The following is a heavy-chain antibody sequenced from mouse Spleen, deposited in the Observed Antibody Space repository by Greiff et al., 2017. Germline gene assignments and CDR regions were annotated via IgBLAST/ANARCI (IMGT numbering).Heavy chain of an antibody. CDR2: ISSGSSTI. V-gene: IGHV5-17*02. J-gene: IGHJ4*01. CDR1: GFTFSSFG. D-gene: IGHD2-4*01. CDR3: ARRDYDSYAMDY. Sequence: EVQLVESGGGLVQPGGSRKLSCAASGFTFSSFGMHWVRQAPEKGLEWVAYISSGSSTIYYADTVKGRFTISRDNPKNTLFLQMTSLRSEDTAMYYCARRDYDSYAMDYWGQGTSVTVSS.